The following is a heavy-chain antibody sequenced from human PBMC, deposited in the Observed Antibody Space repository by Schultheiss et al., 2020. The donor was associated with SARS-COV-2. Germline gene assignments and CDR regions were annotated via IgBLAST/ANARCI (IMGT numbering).Heavy chain of an antibody. J-gene: IGHJ5*02. CDR3: ARSPPTFGRDITWYDP. CDR1: GFTFSSYT. D-gene: IGHD3-16*01. CDR2: IDSSSTWI. V-gene: IGHV3-21*01. Sequence: GGSLRLSCAASGFTFSSYTMNWVRQAPGKGLEWVSSIDSSSTWIYHADSLKGRFTISRDNARNSLFLQMDRLTAEDTALYFCARSPPTFGRDITWYDPWGQGTLVTVSS.